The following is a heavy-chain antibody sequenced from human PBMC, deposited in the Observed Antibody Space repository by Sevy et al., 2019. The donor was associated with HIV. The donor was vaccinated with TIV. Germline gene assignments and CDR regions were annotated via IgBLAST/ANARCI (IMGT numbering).Heavy chain of an antibody. D-gene: IGHD3-10*01. CDR3: AKARPMVQGGMDV. CDR2: ISYDGSNK. Sequence: GGSLRLSCAASGFTFSSYGMHWVRQAPGKGLEWVAVISYDGSNKYYADSVKGRFTISRDNCKNTLYLQMNSLRAEDTAVYYCAKARPMVQGGMDVWGQGTPVTVSS. V-gene: IGHV3-30*18. CDR1: GFTFSSYG. J-gene: IGHJ6*02.